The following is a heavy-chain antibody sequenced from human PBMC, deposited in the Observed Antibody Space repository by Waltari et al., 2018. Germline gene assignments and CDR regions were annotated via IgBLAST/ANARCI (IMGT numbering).Heavy chain of an antibody. CDR3: GGNEVGFNWDEAFDI. Sequence: VQLLESGPGLLKPSGTLSSTSSAAGGSTSSSNWWSWIRQPPGKGLEWIGEIYHSGSTNYPPSLKRRVTIAVDKSKNQFSLKLSSVAAADTAVYYCGGNEVGFNWDEAFDIWGQGTMVTVSS. J-gene: IGHJ3*02. CDR2: IYHSGST. CDR1: GGSTSSSNW. D-gene: IGHD1-1*01. V-gene: IGHV4-4*02.